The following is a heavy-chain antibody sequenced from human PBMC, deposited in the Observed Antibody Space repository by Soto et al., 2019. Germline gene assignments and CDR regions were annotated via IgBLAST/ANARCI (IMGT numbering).Heavy chain of an antibody. D-gene: IGHD1-1*01. Sequence: QVQLVESGGGVVQPGRSLRLSCAASGFSISRSAMHWVRQAPRKGLEWVAVIAYDGSNRWYADSAKGRFTISRDNSKNTVYLQMSSLRGEDTAVYYCARDLQAGTDNVNWFAPWGQGTLVTVSS. J-gene: IGHJ5*02. V-gene: IGHV3-30*04. CDR3: ARDLQAGTDNVNWFAP. CDR2: IAYDGSNR. CDR1: GFSISRSA.